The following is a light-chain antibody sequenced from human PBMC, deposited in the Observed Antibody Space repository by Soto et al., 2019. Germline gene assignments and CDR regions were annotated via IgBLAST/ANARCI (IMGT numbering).Light chain of an antibody. V-gene: IGLV1-40*01. CDR1: SSNIGAGYD. CDR3: QYYDSSLSGSV. J-gene: IGLJ7*01. Sequence: QSVMTQPPSVTGAPGQRVTISCTGSSSNIGAGYDVHWYQQLPGTAPKLLIYGNSNRPSGVPDRFSGSKSGTSASLAITGLQAEDAAHYYCQYYDSSLSGSVFGGGTQLTVL. CDR2: GNS.